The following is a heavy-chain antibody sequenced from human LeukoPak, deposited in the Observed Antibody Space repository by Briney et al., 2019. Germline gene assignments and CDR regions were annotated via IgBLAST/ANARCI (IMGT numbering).Heavy chain of an antibody. CDR1: GYTFTSYA. CDR2: VNAGNGNA. J-gene: IGHJ4*02. D-gene: IGHD3-10*01. V-gene: IGHV1-3*01. CDR3: ARVPLTMVRGVTRGYFDY. Sequence: ASVKVSCKASGYTFTSYAMHWVRQAPGQRLEWMGWVNAGNGNAKYSQKFKGRVTITRDTSASTAYMELSSLRSEDTAVYYCARVPLTMVRGVTRGYFDYWGQGTLVTVSS.